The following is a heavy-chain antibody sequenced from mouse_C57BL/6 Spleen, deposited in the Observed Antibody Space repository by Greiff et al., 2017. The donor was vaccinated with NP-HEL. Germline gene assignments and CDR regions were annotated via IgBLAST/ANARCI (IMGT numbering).Heavy chain of an antibody. CDR3: ARRGLPYYFDY. CDR1: GYTFTSYW. V-gene: IGHV1-59*01. D-gene: IGHD5-5*01. CDR2: IDPSDSYT. J-gene: IGHJ2*01. Sequence: QVQLQQSGAELVRPGTSVKLSCKASGYTFTSYWMHWVKQRPGQGLEWIGVIDPSDSYTNYNQKFKGKATLTVDTSSSTAYMQLSSLTSEDSAVYYCARRGLPYYFDYWGQGTTLTVSS.